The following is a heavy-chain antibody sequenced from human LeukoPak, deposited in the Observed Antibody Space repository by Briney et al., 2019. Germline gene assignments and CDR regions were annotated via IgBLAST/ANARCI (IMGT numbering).Heavy chain of an antibody. Sequence: ASVKVSCKASGYIFTSSYIHWVRQAPGQGLEWMGMINPSGGSTGYAQKFQGRVTMTRDMSTSTVYMELSSLRSEDTAVYYCASITMVRGVTNTTWFDPWGQGTLVTVSS. CDR3: ASITMVRGVTNTTWFDP. CDR2: INPSGGST. V-gene: IGHV1-46*01. J-gene: IGHJ5*02. CDR1: GYIFTSSY. D-gene: IGHD3-10*01.